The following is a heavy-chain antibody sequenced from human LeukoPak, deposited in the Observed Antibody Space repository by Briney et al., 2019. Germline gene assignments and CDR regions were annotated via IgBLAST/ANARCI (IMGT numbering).Heavy chain of an antibody. CDR2: IFPGDPDT. V-gene: IGHV5-51*01. Sequence: GESLKISCKGYGDRFTSYWVAWARQMPGKGLEWMGIIFPGDPDTRYSPSIQGQVTISVDRSISTAYLQWSSLKASNTAIYYCARRPLHSQNWLAPWGQGTLVTVSS. CDR3: ARRPLHSQNWLAP. CDR1: GDRFTSYW. J-gene: IGHJ5*02.